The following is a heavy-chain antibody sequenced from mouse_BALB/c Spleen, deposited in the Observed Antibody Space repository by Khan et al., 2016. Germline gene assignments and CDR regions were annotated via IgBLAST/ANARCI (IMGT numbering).Heavy chain of an antibody. CDR3: ARDCYYPYAIDY. V-gene: IGHV7-3*02. CDR1: GFTFTDYY. J-gene: IGHJ4*01. Sequence: EVELVESGGDLVQPGGSLRLSCATSGFTFTDYYMSWVRQPPGKALEWLGFIRNKANGYTTEYSASVKGRFTISRDNSQSILYLQMNTLRAEDSATYYCARDCYYPYAIDYWGQGTSVTVSS. CDR2: IRNKANGYTT. D-gene: IGHD2-3*01.